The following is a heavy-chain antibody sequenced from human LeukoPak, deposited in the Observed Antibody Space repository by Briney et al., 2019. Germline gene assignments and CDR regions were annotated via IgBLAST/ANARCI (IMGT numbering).Heavy chain of an antibody. Sequence: SETLSLTRTVSGGSISSYYWSWIRQPAGKGLEWIGRIYGSGSTNYNPSLKSRVTMSVDTSKNQFSLKLSSVTAADTAVYYCASHYYYDSKGFDPWGQGTLVTVSS. J-gene: IGHJ5*02. CDR1: GGSISSYY. V-gene: IGHV4-4*07. CDR2: IYGSGST. D-gene: IGHD3-22*01. CDR3: ASHYYYDSKGFDP.